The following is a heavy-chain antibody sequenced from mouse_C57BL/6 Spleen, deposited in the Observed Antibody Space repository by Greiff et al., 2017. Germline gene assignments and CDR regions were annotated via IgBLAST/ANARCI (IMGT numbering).Heavy chain of an antibody. CDR1: GYTFTSYW. J-gene: IGHJ2*01. Sequence: QVQLQQPGAELVKPGASVKLSCKASGYTFTSYWMQWVKQRPGQGLEWIGEIDPSDSYTNYNQKFKGKATLTVDTSSSPAYMQLSSLTSEDSAVYYCARRWDWDRDDWGQGTTLTVSS. D-gene: IGHD4-1*01. CDR2: IDPSDSYT. V-gene: IGHV1-50*01. CDR3: ARRWDWDRDD.